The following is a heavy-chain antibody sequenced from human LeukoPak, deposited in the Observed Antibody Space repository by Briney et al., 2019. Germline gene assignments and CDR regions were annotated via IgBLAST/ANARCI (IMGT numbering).Heavy chain of an antibody. D-gene: IGHD5-24*01. J-gene: IGHJ4*02. CDR3: ASDWRDGGRRSDY. Sequence: SSETLSLTCTVSGGSISSSSYYWGWIRQPPGKGLEWIGSIYYSGSTYYNPSLKSRVTISVDTSKNQFSLKLSSVTAADTAVYYCASDWRDGGRRSDYWGQGTLVTVSS. V-gene: IGHV4-39*07. CDR1: GGSISSSSYY. CDR2: IYYSGST.